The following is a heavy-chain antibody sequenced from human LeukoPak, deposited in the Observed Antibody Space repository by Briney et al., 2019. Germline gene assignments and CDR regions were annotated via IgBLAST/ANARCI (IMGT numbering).Heavy chain of an antibody. Sequence: GGSLRLSCAASGFTFSSYAMSWVRQAPGKGLEWVSAISGSGGSTYYADSVKGRFTITRDNSKNTLYLQMNSLRAEDTAVYYCAKDLGSGWYIGCFDYWGQGTLVTASS. CDR3: AKDLGSGWYIGCFDY. D-gene: IGHD6-19*01. V-gene: IGHV3-23*01. J-gene: IGHJ4*02. CDR2: ISGSGGST. CDR1: GFTFSSYA.